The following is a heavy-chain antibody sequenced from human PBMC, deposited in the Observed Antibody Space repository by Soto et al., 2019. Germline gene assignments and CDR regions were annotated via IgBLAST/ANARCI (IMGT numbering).Heavy chain of an antibody. CDR3: ARAGSRGWLVGAY. Sequence: QVQLVESGGGVVQPGRSLRLSCAASGFTFNSYAMHWVRQAPGKGLEWVAVISYDGGNKYYADSVKGRFTISRDNSKNTLYLQMNSLRAVDTAVYYCARAGSRGWLVGAYWGQGTLVTVSS. CDR2: ISYDGGNK. CDR1: GFTFNSYA. J-gene: IGHJ4*02. D-gene: IGHD6-19*01. V-gene: IGHV3-30-3*01.